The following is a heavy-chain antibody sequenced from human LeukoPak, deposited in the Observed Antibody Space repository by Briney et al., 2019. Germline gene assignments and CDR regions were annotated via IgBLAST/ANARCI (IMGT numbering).Heavy chain of an antibody. Sequence: GGSLRLSCAASGFTVSNNYMTWDGQAPGKGLEWVSVIYTDGGTKYADSVKGRFTISRDNSDNTLYLQMNSLRAEDTAVYYCARYCSRTSCYGWGGSFDIWGQGTTVTVSS. CDR2: IYTDGGT. CDR3: ARYCSRTSCYGWGGSFDI. J-gene: IGHJ3*02. CDR1: GFTVSNNY. D-gene: IGHD2-2*01. V-gene: IGHV3-66*01.